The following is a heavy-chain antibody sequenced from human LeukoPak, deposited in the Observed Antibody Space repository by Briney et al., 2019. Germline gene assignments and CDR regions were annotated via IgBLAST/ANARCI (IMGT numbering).Heavy chain of an antibody. J-gene: IGHJ6*03. Sequence: SVKVSCKASGGTFSSYAISWVRQAPRHGLEWMGGNIPIFGTANYAQKFQGRVTITADKSTSTAYMELSSLRSEDTAVYYCAGGRSMENYYYYYMDVWGKGTTVTVSS. CDR2: NIPIFGTA. V-gene: IGHV1-69*06. D-gene: IGHD2-8*01. CDR3: AGGRSMENYYYYYMDV. CDR1: GGTFSSYA.